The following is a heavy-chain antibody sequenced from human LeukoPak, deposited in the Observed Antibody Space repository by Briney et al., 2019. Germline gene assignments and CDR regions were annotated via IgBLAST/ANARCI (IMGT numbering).Heavy chain of an antibody. J-gene: IGHJ3*01. CDR1: GNSISSGDNY. CDR2: IYTSGST. D-gene: IGHD3-3*01. CDR3: ARVSVTLFGAVIILNAFDV. Sequence: SETLSLTCTVSGNSISSGDNYWSWIRQPAGKGLEWIGRIYTSGSTNYNPSLKSRVTISGDTSKNQFSLRLSSVTAADTAVYYCARVSVTLFGAVIILNAFDVWGQGTMVTVSS. V-gene: IGHV4-61*02.